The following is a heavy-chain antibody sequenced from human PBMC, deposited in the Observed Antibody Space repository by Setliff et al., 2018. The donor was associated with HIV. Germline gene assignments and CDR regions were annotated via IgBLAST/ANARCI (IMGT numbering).Heavy chain of an antibody. CDR3: AKEFRYDILTGYLYYFDY. CDR2: INAYNGNT. J-gene: IGHJ4*02. D-gene: IGHD3-9*01. V-gene: IGHV1-18*04. Sequence: ASVKVSCKAFGANFSSFAIHWVRQAPGQRLEWMGWINAYNGNTNYAQKLQGRVTMTTDTSTSTAYMELRSLRSDDTAVYYCAKEFRYDILTGYLYYFDYWGQGTLVTVSS. CDR1: GANFSSFA.